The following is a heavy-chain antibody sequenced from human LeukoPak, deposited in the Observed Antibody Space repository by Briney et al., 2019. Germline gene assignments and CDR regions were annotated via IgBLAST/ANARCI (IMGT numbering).Heavy chain of an antibody. CDR3: ATAHDSSGYLPFDY. Sequence: ASVKVSCKASGYTFTSYGISWVRQAPGQGLEWMGWISAYNGNTNYAQKLQGRVTMTTDTSTSTAYMELSSLRSEDTAVYYCATAHDSSGYLPFDYWGQGTLVTVSS. V-gene: IGHV1-18*01. CDR1: GYTFTSYG. J-gene: IGHJ4*02. CDR2: ISAYNGNT. D-gene: IGHD3-22*01.